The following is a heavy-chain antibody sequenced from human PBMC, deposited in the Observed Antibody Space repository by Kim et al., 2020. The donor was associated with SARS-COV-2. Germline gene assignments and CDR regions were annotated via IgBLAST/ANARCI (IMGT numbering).Heavy chain of an antibody. D-gene: IGHD3-22*01. Sequence: ASVKVSCKASGYTFTSYYMHWVRQAPGQGLEWMGIINPSGGSTSYAQKFQGRVTMTRDTSTSTVYMELSSLRSEDTAVYYCARASRGYYDSSGPLWFDPWGQGTLVTVSS. CDR2: INPSGGST. V-gene: IGHV1-46*01. J-gene: IGHJ5*02. CDR1: GYTFTSYY. CDR3: ARASRGYYDSSGPLWFDP.